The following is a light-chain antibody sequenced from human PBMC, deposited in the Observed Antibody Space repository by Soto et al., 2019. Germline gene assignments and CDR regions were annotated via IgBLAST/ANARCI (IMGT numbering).Light chain of an antibody. CDR1: QCIKNY. Sequence: DIQMTQSPSSLSAAIGDRVTITCRASQCIKNYLNWYQHKPGAAPKLLIFGASNLESGVPSRFSGSGSGTEFTLSISSLQPEDFATYYCQQGYSTTPITFGQGTRLEIK. CDR3: QQGYSTTPIT. CDR2: GAS. V-gene: IGKV1-39*01. J-gene: IGKJ5*01.